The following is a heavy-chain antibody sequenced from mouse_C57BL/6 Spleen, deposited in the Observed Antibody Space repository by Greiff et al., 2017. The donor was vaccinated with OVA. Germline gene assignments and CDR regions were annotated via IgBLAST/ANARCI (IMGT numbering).Heavy chain of an antibody. V-gene: IGHV3-6*01. CDR3: AQIPFYYAMDY. D-gene: IGHD5-1-1*01. CDR1: GYSITSGYY. J-gene: IGHJ4*01. Sequence: VQLKESGPGLVKPSQSLSLTCSVTGYSITSGYYWNWIRQFPGNKLEWMGYISYDGSNNYNPSLKNRISITRDTSKNQFFLKLNSVTTEDTATYYCAQIPFYYAMDYWGQGTSVTVSS. CDR2: ISYDGSN.